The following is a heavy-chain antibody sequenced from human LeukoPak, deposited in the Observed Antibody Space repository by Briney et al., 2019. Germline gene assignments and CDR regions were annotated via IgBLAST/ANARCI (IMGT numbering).Heavy chain of an antibody. CDR3: ARAGVNRDFDP. Sequence: GASVKVSCKASGYTFTGYYMHWVRQAPGQGLEWMGWINPNGGGTNYAQNLQGRVTLTRDTSISTAYMELSRLRSDDTAVYYCARAGVNRDFDPWGQGTLVTVSS. V-gene: IGHV1-2*02. CDR2: INPNGGGT. D-gene: IGHD7-27*01. CDR1: GYTFTGYY. J-gene: IGHJ5*02.